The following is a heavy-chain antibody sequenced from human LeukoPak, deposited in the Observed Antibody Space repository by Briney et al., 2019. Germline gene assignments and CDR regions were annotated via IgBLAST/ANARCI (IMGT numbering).Heavy chain of an antibody. CDR2: IIPILGIA. J-gene: IGHJ4*02. V-gene: IGHV1-69*04. Sequence: SVKVSCKASGGTFSSYAISWVRQAPGQGLEWMVRIIPILGIANYAQKFQGRVTITADKSTSTAYMELSSLRSEDTAVYYCARGYSSGWSNFDYWGQGTLVTVSS. CDR1: GGTFSSYA. D-gene: IGHD6-19*01. CDR3: ARGYSSGWSNFDY.